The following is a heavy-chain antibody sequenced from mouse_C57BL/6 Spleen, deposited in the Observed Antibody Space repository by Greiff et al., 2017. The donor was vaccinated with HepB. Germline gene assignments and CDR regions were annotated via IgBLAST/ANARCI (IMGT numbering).Heavy chain of an antibody. D-gene: IGHD2-12*01. J-gene: IGHJ3*01. V-gene: IGHV1-20*01. CDR3: ASRGGDSNDPFAY. Sequence: VQLKESGPELVKPGDSVKLSCKASGYSFTGYFMHWVMQSHGRSLEWIGRINPYNGDPFSNQKFKGKATLTVDKSSSPAHMELRSLTSEDSAVYYFASRGGDSNDPFAYWGQGTLVTVSA. CDR2: INPYNGDP. CDR1: GYSFTGYF.